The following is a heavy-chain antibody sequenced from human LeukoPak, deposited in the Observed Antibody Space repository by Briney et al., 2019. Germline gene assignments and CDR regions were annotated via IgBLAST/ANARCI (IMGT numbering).Heavy chain of an antibody. D-gene: IGHD6-6*01. V-gene: IGHV3-33*06. CDR2: IWYDGSNK. CDR3: AKCGIVARPKAYMDV. Sequence: GGSLRLSCAASGFTFSSYGMHWVRQAPGKWLEWVAVIWYDGSNKYYADSVKGRFTISRDNSKNTLYLQMNSLRAEDTAVYYCAKCGIVARPKAYMDVWGKGTTVTVSS. CDR1: GFTFSSYG. J-gene: IGHJ6*03.